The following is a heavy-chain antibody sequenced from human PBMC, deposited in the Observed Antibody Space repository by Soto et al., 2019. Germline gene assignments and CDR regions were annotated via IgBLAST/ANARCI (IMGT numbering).Heavy chain of an antibody. D-gene: IGHD3-3*01. Sequence: SETLSLACTVSGGSISSSSYYWGWIRQPPGKGLEWIGSIYYSGSTYYNPSLKSRVTISVDTSKNQFSLKLSSVTAADTAVYYCARHGSARYYDFWSGYSYFDYWGQGTLVTVSS. CDR1: GGSISSSSYY. V-gene: IGHV4-39*01. CDR3: ARHGSARYYDFWSGYSYFDY. CDR2: IYYSGST. J-gene: IGHJ4*02.